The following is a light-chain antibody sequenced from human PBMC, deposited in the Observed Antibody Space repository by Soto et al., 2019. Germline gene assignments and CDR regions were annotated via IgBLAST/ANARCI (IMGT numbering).Light chain of an antibody. CDR2: GAS. Sequence: IVLTQSPGTLALSPWERATLSCRASQSVSSSYLAWYQQKPGQAPRLLIYGASSRATGIPDRFSGSGSGTDFTLTISRLEPEDFAVYYCQQERTFGQGTKVDIK. V-gene: IGKV3-20*01. J-gene: IGKJ1*01. CDR1: QSVSSSY. CDR3: QQERT.